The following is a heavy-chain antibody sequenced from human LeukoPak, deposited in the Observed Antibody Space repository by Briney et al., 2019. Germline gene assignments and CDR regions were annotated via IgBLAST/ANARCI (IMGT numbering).Heavy chain of an antibody. CDR3: ARVVWGYSYGYYFDY. V-gene: IGHV4-59*01. D-gene: IGHD5-18*01. Sequence: SETLSLTCTVSGGSISSYYWSWVRQPPGKGLEWIGYIYYSGRTNYNPSPKSRVTISVDTSKDQFSLKLRSVTAADTAVYYCARVVWGYSYGYYFDYWGQGTLVTVSS. CDR1: GGSISSYY. J-gene: IGHJ4*02. CDR2: IYYSGRT.